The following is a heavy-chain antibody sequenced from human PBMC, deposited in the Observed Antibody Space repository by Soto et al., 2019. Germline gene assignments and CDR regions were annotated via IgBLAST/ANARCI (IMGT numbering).Heavy chain of an antibody. CDR3: VRARYSHDFKVGK. D-gene: IGHD5-12*01. J-gene: IGHJ4*02. Sequence: SETLSLTCTVSGYSISNGYYWGWIRQSPEKGLEWIGTIYHIGTTYYNPSLKSRVIMSIDTSKNPFSLHLKSVTADDTAVYYCVRARYSHDFKVGKWGQGTRVTVSS. CDR1: GYSISNGYY. V-gene: IGHV4-38-2*02. CDR2: IYHIGTT.